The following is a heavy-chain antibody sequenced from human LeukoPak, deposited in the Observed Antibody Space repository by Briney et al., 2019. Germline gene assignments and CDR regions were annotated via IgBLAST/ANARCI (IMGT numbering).Heavy chain of an antibody. CDR3: TGDMDTAMGPDYMDV. J-gene: IGHJ6*03. CDR1: GFTFGDYA. Sequence: GGSLRLSCTASGFTFGDYAMSWVRQAPGKGLEWVGFIRSKAYGGTTEYAASVKGRFTISRDDSKSIAYLQMNSLKTEDTAVYYCTGDMDTAMGPDYMDVWGKGTTVTVSS. D-gene: IGHD5-18*01. V-gene: IGHV3-49*04. CDR2: IRSKAYGGTT.